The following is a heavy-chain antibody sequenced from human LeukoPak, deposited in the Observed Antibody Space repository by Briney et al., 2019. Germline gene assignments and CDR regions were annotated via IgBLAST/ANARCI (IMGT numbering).Heavy chain of an antibody. V-gene: IGHV7-4-1*02. J-gene: IGHJ3*02. D-gene: IGHD4-17*01. Sequence: ASVKVSCKASGYTFTGYYMHWVRQAPGQGLEWMGWINTNTGNPTYAQGFTGRFVFSLDTSVSTAYLQISSLKAEDTAVYYCAREAMLDYGDGFSNYFDIWGQGTMVTVSS. CDR2: INTNTGNP. CDR3: AREAMLDYGDGFSNYFDI. CDR1: GYTFTGYY.